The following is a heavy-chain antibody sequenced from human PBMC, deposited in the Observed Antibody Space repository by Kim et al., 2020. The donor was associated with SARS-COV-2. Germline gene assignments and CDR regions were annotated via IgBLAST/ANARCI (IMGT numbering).Heavy chain of an antibody. Sequence: GGSLRLSCAASGFTFSSYAMSWVRQAPGKGLEWVSDISGSGGSTYYADSVKGRFTISRDNSKNTLYLQMNSLRAEDTAVYYCAKDLSRVTMIVVVTRVFDYWGQGTLVTVSS. CDR3: AKDLSRVTMIVVVTRVFDY. D-gene: IGHD3-22*01. CDR2: ISGSGGST. V-gene: IGHV3-23*01. J-gene: IGHJ4*02. CDR1: GFTFSSYA.